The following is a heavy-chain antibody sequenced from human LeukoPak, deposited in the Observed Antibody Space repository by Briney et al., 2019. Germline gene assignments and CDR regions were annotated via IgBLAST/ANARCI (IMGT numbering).Heavy chain of an antibody. V-gene: IGHV4-4*08. CDR3: ARESADAFDI. CDR1: GGSIGTNY. CDR2: IYTSGST. J-gene: IGHJ3*02. Sequence: KPSETLSLTCTVSGGSIGTNYWSWIRQPPGKGLEWIGRIYTSGSTNYNPSLKSRVTISVDTSKNQFSLKLSSVTAADTAVYYCARESADAFDIWGQGTMVTVSS.